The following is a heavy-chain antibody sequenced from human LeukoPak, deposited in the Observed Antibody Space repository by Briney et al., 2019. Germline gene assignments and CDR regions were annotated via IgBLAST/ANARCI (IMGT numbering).Heavy chain of an antibody. D-gene: IGHD3-22*01. CDR3: ARLGLEAYDRSGFYYLDY. J-gene: IGHJ4*02. CDR2: IYPGDSDT. CDR1: GYSFTNYW. Sequence: GESLKISCKGSGYSFTNYWIGWGRQMPGEGLEWMGTIYPGDSDTRYRPSFQGQVTISADKSTSTAYLQWSSLKASDTAMCYCARLGLEAYDRSGFYYLDYWGQGALVTVS. V-gene: IGHV5-51*01.